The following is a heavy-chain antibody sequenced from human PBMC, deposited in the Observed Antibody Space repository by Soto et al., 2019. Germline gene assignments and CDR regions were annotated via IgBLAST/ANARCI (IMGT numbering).Heavy chain of an antibody. CDR2: MNPNSGNT. D-gene: IGHD2-2*01. CDR3: ARRCGVGLRTSCSRRWFDP. Sequence: QVQLVQSGAEVRKPGASVKVSCKASGYTFTSYDINWVRQATGQGLEWMGWMNPNSGNTGYAQKFQGRVTMTRNTSISTAYMELSSLRSEDTAVYYCARRCGVGLRTSCSRRWFDPWGQGTLVTVSS. CDR1: GYTFTSYD. J-gene: IGHJ5*02. V-gene: IGHV1-8*01.